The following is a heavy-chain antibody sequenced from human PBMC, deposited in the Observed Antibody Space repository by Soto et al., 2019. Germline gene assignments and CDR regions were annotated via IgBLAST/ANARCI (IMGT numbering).Heavy chain of an antibody. J-gene: IGHJ4*02. D-gene: IGHD3-22*01. CDR3: TRDRSYYYDSSGYYVFDY. CDR1: GFTFGDYA. V-gene: IGHV3-49*03. CDR2: IRSKAYGGTT. Sequence: GGSLRLSCTASGFTFGDYAMSWFRQAPGKGLEWVGFIRSKAYGGTTEYAASVKGRFTISRDDSKSIAYLQMNSLKTEDTAVYYCTRDRSYYYDSSGYYVFDYWGQGTLVTVSS.